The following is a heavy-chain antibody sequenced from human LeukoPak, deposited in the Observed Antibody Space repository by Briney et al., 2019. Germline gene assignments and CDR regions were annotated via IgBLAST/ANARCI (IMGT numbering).Heavy chain of an antibody. CDR2: FNGRGDST. V-gene: IGHV3-23*01. CDR1: GFTVSNAW. Sequence: GGSLRLSCVVSGFTVSNAWMSWVRQAPGKGPEWVAGFNGRGDSTYYAESVRGRFTISRDTSKNTLYLQVSSLRVEDTAVYYCARDPYYYDSSAFYPFDYWGQGTLVTVSS. D-gene: IGHD3-22*01. J-gene: IGHJ4*02. CDR3: ARDPYYYDSSAFYPFDY.